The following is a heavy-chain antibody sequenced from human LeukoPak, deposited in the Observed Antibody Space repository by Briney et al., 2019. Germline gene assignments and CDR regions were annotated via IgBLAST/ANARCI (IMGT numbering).Heavy chain of an antibody. J-gene: IGHJ4*02. CDR2: INSDGSST. D-gene: IGHD6-19*01. V-gene: IGHV3-74*01. CDR1: GFTFSSYW. CDR3: ASPIAVAGPYYFDY. Sequence: GGSLRLSCAASGFTFSSYWMHWVRQAPGKGLVWVSRINSDGSSTNYADSVKGRFTISRDNAKNTLYLQINSLRAEDTAVYYCASPIAVAGPYYFDYWGQGTMVTVSS.